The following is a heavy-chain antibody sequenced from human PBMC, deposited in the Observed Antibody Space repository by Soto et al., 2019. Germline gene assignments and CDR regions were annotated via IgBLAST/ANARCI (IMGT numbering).Heavy chain of an antibody. CDR3: AHRRGPYSSGWHEDYDY. J-gene: IGHJ4*02. D-gene: IGHD6-19*01. CDR1: GFPLSTSGVG. Sequence: SGPTLVNPTQTLTLTCTFSGFPLSTSGVGVGWIRQPPGKALEWLALIYWNDDKRYSPSLKSRLTITKDTSKNQVVLTMTNMDPVDTATYYCAHRRGPYSSGWHEDYDYWGQGTLVTVSS. V-gene: IGHV2-5*01. CDR2: IYWNDDK.